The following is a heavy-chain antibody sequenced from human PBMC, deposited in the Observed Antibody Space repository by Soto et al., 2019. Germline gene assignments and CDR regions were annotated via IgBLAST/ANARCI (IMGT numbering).Heavy chain of an antibody. Sequence: GSLRLSCAASGFTFRSNWMSWVRQAPGKGLEWVANIKQDGSEKYYVDSVKGRFTISRDNAKNSLYLQMSSLRAEDTAVYYCATSGGGWLQPPVWGQGTLVTVSS. CDR3: ATSGGGWLQPPV. CDR2: IKQDGSEK. D-gene: IGHD5-12*01. J-gene: IGHJ4*02. V-gene: IGHV3-7*03. CDR1: GFTFRSNW.